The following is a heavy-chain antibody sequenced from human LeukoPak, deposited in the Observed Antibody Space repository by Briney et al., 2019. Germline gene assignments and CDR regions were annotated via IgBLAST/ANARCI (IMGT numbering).Heavy chain of an antibody. CDR2: INPNSGGT. CDR1: GYTFTGYY. J-gene: IGHJ4*02. D-gene: IGHD3-3*01. V-gene: IGHV1-2*02. CDR3: ARKYCDFWSGYRRRDYYFDY. Sequence: ASVKVSCKASGYTFTGYYMHWVRQAPGQGLEWMGWINPNSGGTNYAQKFQGRVTMTRDTSISTTYMELSRLRSDDTAVYYCARKYCDFWSGYRRRDYYFDYWGQGTLVTVSS.